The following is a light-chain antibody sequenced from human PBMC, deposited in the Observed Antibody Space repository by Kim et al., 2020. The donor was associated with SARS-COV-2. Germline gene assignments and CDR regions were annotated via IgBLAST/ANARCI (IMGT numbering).Light chain of an antibody. Sequence: VAPKEKVTIPCRGSQSIRRSLLWYQPKTNPSPKILIKYATQSISGVPSMFIRTSSGTDFTPTINRLGAEDAATYYCPQSNTFPPTFGQWTKV. CDR3: PQSNTFPPT. CDR2: YAT. V-gene: IGKV6-21*02. CDR1: QSIRRS. J-gene: IGKJ1*01.